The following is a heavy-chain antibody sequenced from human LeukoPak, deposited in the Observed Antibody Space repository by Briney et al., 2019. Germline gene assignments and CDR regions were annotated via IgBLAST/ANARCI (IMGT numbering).Heavy chain of an antibody. CDR2: IHSTGNS. CDR3: EKDSHLDV. V-gene: IGHV4-39*01. D-gene: IGHD2-15*01. Sequence: EPSETLSLTCTVSGGSISGTDLYWGWIRQLPGKGLEWIGNIHSTGNSFRNPSLKSRVTISIDTSKNQFSLKLSSVTAADTAVYYCEKDSHLDVWGHGTTVTVSS. J-gene: IGHJ6*02. CDR1: GGSISGTDLY.